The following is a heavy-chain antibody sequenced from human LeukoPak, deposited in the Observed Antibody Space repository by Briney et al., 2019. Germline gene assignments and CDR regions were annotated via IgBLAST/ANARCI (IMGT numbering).Heavy chain of an antibody. D-gene: IGHD1-14*01. Sequence: SETLSLTCAVYGGSFSGYYWSWIRQPPGKGLEWIGEINHSGSTNYNPSLKSRVTISVDTSKNQFSLKLSSVTAADTAVYYCARGGMGPAFDYWGQGTLVTVSS. CDR3: ARGGMGPAFDY. J-gene: IGHJ4*02. CDR2: INHSGST. V-gene: IGHV4-34*01. CDR1: GGSFSGYY.